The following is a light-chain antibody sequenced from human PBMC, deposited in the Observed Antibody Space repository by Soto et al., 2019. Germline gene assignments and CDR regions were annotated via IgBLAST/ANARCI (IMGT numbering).Light chain of an antibody. V-gene: IGLV2-23*01. Sequence: QSALTQPASVSGSPGRSITISCTGTSSDVGSYNLVSWYQQHPGKAPKLMIYEGSKRPSGVSNRFSGSKSGNTASLTISGLQAEDEADYYCCSYARSSTWVFGGGTKVTVL. CDR3: CSYARSSTWV. CDR2: EGS. CDR1: SSDVGSYNL. J-gene: IGLJ3*02.